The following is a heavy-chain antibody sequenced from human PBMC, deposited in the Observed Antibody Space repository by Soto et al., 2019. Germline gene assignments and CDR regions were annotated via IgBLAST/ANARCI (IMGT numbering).Heavy chain of an antibody. CDR2: IYHSGST. CDR1: GGSISSTNW. V-gene: IGHV4-4*02. D-gene: IGHD3-10*01. Sequence: PSETLSLTCAVSGGSISSTNWWSWVRQPPGKGLEWIGEIYHSGSTNYNPSLKSRVTISVDKSKNQFSLKLSSVTAADTAVYYCARWSRYYYASDHWGQGTQVTVSS. CDR3: ARWSRYYYASDH. J-gene: IGHJ4*01.